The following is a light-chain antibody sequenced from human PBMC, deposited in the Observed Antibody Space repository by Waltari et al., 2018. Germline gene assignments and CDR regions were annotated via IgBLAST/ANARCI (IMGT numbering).Light chain of an antibody. CDR1: STDVGDYYY. V-gene: IGLV2-14*03. J-gene: IGLJ3*02. CDR2: DVT. CDR3: CSYAGRSTWV. Sequence: QSALTQPASVSGSPRQSIALSCTGASTDVGDYYYVSWYQQIPGKAPKVIIYDVTKRPSGVSNRFSGSKSGNSASLSISGLQAEDEAHYYCCSYAGRSTWVFGGGTKVTVL.